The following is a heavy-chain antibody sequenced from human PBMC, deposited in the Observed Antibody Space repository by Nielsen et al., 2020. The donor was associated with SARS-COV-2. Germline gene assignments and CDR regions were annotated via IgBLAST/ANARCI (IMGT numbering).Heavy chain of an antibody. D-gene: IGHD2-2*01. CDR2: IIPIFGTA. CDR3: ARDDSPYCSSTSCYGREDAFDI. J-gene: IGHJ3*02. CDR1: GGTFTSYA. V-gene: IGHV1-69*06. Sequence: SVKVSCKASGGTFTSYAISWVRQAPGQGLELMGGIIPIFGTANYAQKFQGRVTITADKSTSTAYMELSSLRSEDTAVYYCARDDSPYCSSTSCYGREDAFDIWGQGTMVTVSS.